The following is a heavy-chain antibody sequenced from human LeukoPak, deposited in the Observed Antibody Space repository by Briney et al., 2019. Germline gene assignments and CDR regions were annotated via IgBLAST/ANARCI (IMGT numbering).Heavy chain of an antibody. CDR3: ARAKGYYYDSSGYYPLAYWYFDL. Sequence: PSETLSLTCAVYGGSFSGYYWSWIRQPPGKGPEWIGEINHSGSTNYNPSLKSRVTISVDTSKNQFSLKLSSVTAADTAVYYCARAKGYYYDSSGYYPLAYWYFDLWGRGTLVTVSS. CDR1: GGSFSGYY. CDR2: INHSGST. D-gene: IGHD3-22*01. V-gene: IGHV4-34*01. J-gene: IGHJ2*01.